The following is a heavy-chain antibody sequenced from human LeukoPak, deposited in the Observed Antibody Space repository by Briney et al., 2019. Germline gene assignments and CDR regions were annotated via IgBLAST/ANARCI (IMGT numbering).Heavy chain of an antibody. Sequence: GAPVKVSCKASGYTFTGYYLHWVRQAPGQGLEWMGWINSNTGATKYAQKFQGRLTMTRDTTISTAYLEVSRLTPDDTAVYYCASYPRTIDSPPFDYWGQGTLVTVSS. CDR2: INSNTGAT. CDR1: GYTFTGYY. J-gene: IGHJ4*02. V-gene: IGHV1-2*02. CDR3: ASYPRTIDSPPFDY. D-gene: IGHD4/OR15-4a*01.